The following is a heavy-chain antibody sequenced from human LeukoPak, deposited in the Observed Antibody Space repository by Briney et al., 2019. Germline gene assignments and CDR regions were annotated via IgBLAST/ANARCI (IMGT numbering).Heavy chain of an antibody. CDR3: ARDTYYYDSTSSWYFDL. J-gene: IGHJ2*01. D-gene: IGHD3-22*01. CDR2: ISYDGSNK. Sequence: GGSLRLSCAASGFTFSSYAMHWVRQAPGKGLEWVAVISYDGSNKYYADSVKGRFTISRDNSKNTLYPQMNSLRAEDTAVYYCARDTYYYDSTSSWYFDLWGRGTLVTVSS. V-gene: IGHV3-30-3*01. CDR1: GFTFSSYA.